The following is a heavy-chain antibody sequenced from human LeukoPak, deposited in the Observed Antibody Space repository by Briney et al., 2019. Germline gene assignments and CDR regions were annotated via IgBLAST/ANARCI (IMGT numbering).Heavy chain of an antibody. V-gene: IGHV3-7*03. CDR3: TRENYVPDS. J-gene: IGHJ4*02. CDR1: GFTFDDYA. Sequence: GGSLRLSCAASGFTFDDYAMHWVRQAPGKGLEWVASISNGGYATYYTDSVRGRFTISRDDAKNSLFLHMNGLGADDTAVYYCTRENYVPDSWGQGNLVTVSS. CDR2: ISNGGYAT. D-gene: IGHD3-10*02.